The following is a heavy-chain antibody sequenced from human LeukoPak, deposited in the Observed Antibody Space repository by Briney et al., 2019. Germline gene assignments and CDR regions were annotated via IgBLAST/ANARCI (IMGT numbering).Heavy chain of an antibody. V-gene: IGHV3-7*03. CDR1: GFNFGAYW. J-gene: IGHJ4*02. Sequence: QTGGSLRLSCASSGFNFGAYWMSWVRQAPGKGLEWVATIKQDESEKYYVDSVKGRFTISRDNAKNSLYLQMNSLRAEDTAVYYCAKDASSSRWGQGTLVTVSS. CDR2: IKQDESEK. D-gene: IGHD6-13*01. CDR3: AKDASSSR.